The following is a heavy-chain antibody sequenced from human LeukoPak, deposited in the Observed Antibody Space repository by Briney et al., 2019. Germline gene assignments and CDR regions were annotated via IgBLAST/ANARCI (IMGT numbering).Heavy chain of an antibody. Sequence: GGSLRLSCSASGFTFSSYEMNWVRQASGKGLEWISYISSSGSTIYYADSVKGRFTISRDNAKNSLYLQMNSLRAEDTAIYYCARENWFDSWGQGTLVTVSS. CDR1: GFTFSSYE. CDR3: ARENWFDS. V-gene: IGHV3-48*03. CDR2: ISSSGSTI. J-gene: IGHJ5*01.